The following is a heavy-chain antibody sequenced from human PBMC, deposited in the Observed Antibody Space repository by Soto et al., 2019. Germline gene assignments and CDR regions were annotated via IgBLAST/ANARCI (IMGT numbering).Heavy chain of an antibody. CDR1: GDSISNLDYF. Sequence: KASETLSLPCSVSGDSISNLDYFWAWIRQPPGQALEYIGYIYKSATTSYNPSFESRVAISVDTSKSQFSLNVTSVTAADTAVYFCARGRYCLTGRCFPNWFDSWGQGALVTVSS. J-gene: IGHJ5*01. D-gene: IGHD7-27*01. CDR3: ARGRYCLTGRCFPNWFDS. CDR2: IYKSATT. V-gene: IGHV4-30-4*01.